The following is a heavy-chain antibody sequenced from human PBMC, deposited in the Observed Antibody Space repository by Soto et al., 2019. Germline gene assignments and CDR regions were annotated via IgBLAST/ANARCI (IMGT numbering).Heavy chain of an antibody. CDR1: GYTFASYA. Sequence: ASVKVSCKASGYTFASYAISWMRQAPGQGLEWVGWISAYNGNTNYAQKLQGRVTMTTDTSTSTAYMELRSLRSDDTAVYYCARDPPPPDYWGQGTSVTVSS. CDR3: ARDPPPPDY. V-gene: IGHV1-18*01. CDR2: ISAYNGNT. J-gene: IGHJ4*02.